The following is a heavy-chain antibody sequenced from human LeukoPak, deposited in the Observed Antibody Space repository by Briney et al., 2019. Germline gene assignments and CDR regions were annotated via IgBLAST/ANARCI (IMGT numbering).Heavy chain of an antibody. Sequence: PETLSLTCAVSGGSLSDYNWSWIRQPPGKGLEWIGEIGHNGTTNYNPSLKGRVTISLDTSKNQFSLKLSSVTAADTAVYYCAREKLEYSSSSGCFDYWGQGTLVTDSS. CDR2: IGHNGTT. J-gene: IGHJ4*02. V-gene: IGHV4-34*01. CDR3: AREKLEYSSSSGCFDY. D-gene: IGHD6-6*01. CDR1: GGSLSDYN.